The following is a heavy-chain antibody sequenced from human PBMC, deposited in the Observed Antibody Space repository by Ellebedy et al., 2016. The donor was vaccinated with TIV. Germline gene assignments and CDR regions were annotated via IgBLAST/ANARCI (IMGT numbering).Heavy chain of an antibody. D-gene: IGHD3-22*01. CDR2: ISGSGGST. J-gene: IGHJ6*02. Sequence: PGGSLRLSCAASGFTLSSYAMSWVRQAPGKGLEWVSAISGSGGSTYYADSVKGRFTISRDNAKNSLYLQMNSLRAEDTAVYYWAYGPYYYDSMDVWGQGTTVTVSS. CDR3: AYGPYYYDSMDV. V-gene: IGHV3-23*01. CDR1: GFTLSSYA.